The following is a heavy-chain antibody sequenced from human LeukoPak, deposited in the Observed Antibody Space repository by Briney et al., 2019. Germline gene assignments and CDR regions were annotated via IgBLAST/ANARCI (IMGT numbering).Heavy chain of an antibody. CDR2: IIPIFGTA. D-gene: IGHD6-19*01. CDR1: RGTFSSYA. V-gene: IGHV1-69*01. CDR3: ARDQAVAGIYYFDY. J-gene: IGHJ4*02. Sequence: GSAVKVSCKASRGTFSSYAISWVRQAPGQGGEWVGGIIPIFGTANYAQKFQGRVTISADESTSTAYMELSSLRSEDTAVYYCARDQAVAGIYYFDYWGQGTLVTVSS.